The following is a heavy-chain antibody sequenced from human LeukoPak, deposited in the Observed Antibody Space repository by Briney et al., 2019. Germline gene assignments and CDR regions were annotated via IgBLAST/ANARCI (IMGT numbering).Heavy chain of an antibody. CDR3: ARDLGVGWFDP. J-gene: IGHJ5*02. Sequence: ASVKVSCKASGYTFTSYAMHWVRQAPGQGLEWMGWISAYNGNTNYAQKLQGRVTMTTDTSTSTAYMELRSLRSDDTAVYYCARDLGVGWFDPWGQGALVTVSS. V-gene: IGHV1-18*01. CDR1: GYTFTSYA. CDR2: ISAYNGNT.